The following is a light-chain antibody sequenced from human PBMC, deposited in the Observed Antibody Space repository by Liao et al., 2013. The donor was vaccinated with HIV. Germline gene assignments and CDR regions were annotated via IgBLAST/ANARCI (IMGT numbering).Light chain of an antibody. V-gene: IGLV3-1*01. Sequence: SYELTQSPSVSVSPGQTASITCSGDYLTDKYASWYQHKPGQAPVLVIYQDNKRPSGIPERFSGSNSGNTATLTISGTQATDEADYYCQAWDSSTDYVFGTGTKVTVL. CDR2: QDN. J-gene: IGLJ1*01. CDR1: YLTDKY. CDR3: QAWDSSTDYV.